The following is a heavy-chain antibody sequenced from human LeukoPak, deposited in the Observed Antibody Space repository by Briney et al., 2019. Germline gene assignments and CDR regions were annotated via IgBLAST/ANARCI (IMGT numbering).Heavy chain of an antibody. CDR3: ARDPFPYGDYLDDY. CDR2: IIPIFGTA. CDR1: GGTFSSYA. J-gene: IGHJ4*02. Sequence: ASVKASCKASGGTFSSYAISWVRQAPGQGLEWMGRIIPIFGTANYAQKFQGRVTITTDESTSTAYMELSSLRSEDTAVYYCARDPFPYGDYLDDYWGQGTLVTVSS. V-gene: IGHV1-69*05. D-gene: IGHD4-17*01.